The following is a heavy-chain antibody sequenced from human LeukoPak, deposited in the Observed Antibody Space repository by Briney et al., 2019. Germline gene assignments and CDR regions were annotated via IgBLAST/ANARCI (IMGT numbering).Heavy chain of an antibody. Sequence: NPSETLSLTCTVSGGSISSSSYYWGWIRQPPGKGLEWIGSIYYSGSTYYNPSLKSRVTISVDTSKNQFSLKLSSVTAADTAVYYCARGHSSGWYDQYYFDHWGQGTPVTVSS. V-gene: IGHV4-39*07. D-gene: IGHD6-19*01. CDR3: ARGHSSGWYDQYYFDH. CDR2: IYYSGST. J-gene: IGHJ4*02. CDR1: GGSISSSSYY.